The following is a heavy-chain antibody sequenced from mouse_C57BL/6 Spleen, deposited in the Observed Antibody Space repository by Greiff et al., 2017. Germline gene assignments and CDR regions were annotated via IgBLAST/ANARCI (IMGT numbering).Heavy chain of an antibody. CDR2: FYPGSGSI. CDR3: ARHEAGAYYFDY. J-gene: IGHJ2*01. Sequence: VKLVESGAELVKPGASVKLSCKASGYTFTEYTIHWVKQRSGQGLEWIGWFYPGSGSIKYNEKFKDKATLTADKSSSTVYMELSRLTSEDSAVYFCARHEAGAYYFDYWGQGTTLTVSS. CDR1: GYTFTEYT. V-gene: IGHV1-62-2*01.